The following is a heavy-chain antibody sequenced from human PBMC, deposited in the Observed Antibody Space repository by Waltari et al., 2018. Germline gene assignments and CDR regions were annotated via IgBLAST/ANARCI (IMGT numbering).Heavy chain of an antibody. CDR2: IYYSGST. CDR1: GGSISSGDYY. V-gene: IGHV4-30-4*08. J-gene: IGHJ5*02. Sequence: QVQLQESGPGLVKPSQTLSLTCTVSGGSISSGDYYWSWIRQPPGKGLEWIGYIYYSGSTYSNPALKSRVTISVDTSKNQFSLKLSSGTAADTAVYYCARADPVLFLFDPWGQGTLVTVSS. CDR3: ARADPVLFLFDP.